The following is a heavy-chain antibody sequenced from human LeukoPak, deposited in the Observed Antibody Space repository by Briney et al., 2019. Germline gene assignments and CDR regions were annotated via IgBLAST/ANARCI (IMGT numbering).Heavy chain of an antibody. Sequence: PGGSLRLSCAASGFTFSSYDMHWVRHATGKGLEWVSAIGTAGDTYYPGSVKGRFTISRENAKNSLYLQMNSLRAGDTAVYYCARGTSSGWFSDAFDIWGQGTMVTVSS. V-gene: IGHV3-13*01. CDR1: GFTFSSYD. CDR2: IGTAGDT. J-gene: IGHJ3*02. CDR3: ARGTSSGWFSDAFDI. D-gene: IGHD6-19*01.